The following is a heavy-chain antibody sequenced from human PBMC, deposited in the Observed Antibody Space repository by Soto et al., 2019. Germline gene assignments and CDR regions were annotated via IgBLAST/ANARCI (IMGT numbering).Heavy chain of an antibody. CDR1: GGTFSSYA. Sequence: SVKVSCKASGGTFSSYAISWVRQAPGQGLEWMGGIIPIFGTANYAQKFQGRVTITADESTSTAYMELSSLRSEDTAVYYCARGRVVVVPAATPYYYYGMDVWGQGTTVTVSS. V-gene: IGHV1-69*13. CDR3: ARGRVVVVPAATPYYYYGMDV. D-gene: IGHD2-2*01. CDR2: IIPIFGTA. J-gene: IGHJ6*02.